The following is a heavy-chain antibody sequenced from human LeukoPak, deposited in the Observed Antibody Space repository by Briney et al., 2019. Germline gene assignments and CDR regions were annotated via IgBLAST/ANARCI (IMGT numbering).Heavy chain of an antibody. Sequence: SETLSLTCTVSGGSISGYYWDWIRQPAGKGLEWIGRIYTTGSTNYSPSLKSRVSMSMDTSKNQSSLNLTSVTAADTAVYYCARERGDMVRVFDYWGQGTLVTVSS. J-gene: IGHJ4*02. CDR1: GGSISGYY. CDR3: ARERGDMVRVFDY. CDR2: IYTTGST. V-gene: IGHV4-4*07. D-gene: IGHD3-10*01.